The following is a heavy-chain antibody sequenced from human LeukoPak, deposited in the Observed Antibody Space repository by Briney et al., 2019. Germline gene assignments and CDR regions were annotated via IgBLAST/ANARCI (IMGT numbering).Heavy chain of an antibody. CDR1: GFTFSSFA. Sequence: GGSLRLSYAASGFTFSSFAMHWVRQAPGKGLEWVAVISYDGNNKYYADSVKGRFTISRDNSKNTLYLQMNSLRAEDTAVYYCARSKQQLVLGYWGQGTLVTVSS. CDR3: ARSKQQLVLGY. V-gene: IGHV3-30-3*01. CDR2: ISYDGNNK. J-gene: IGHJ4*02. D-gene: IGHD1-1*01.